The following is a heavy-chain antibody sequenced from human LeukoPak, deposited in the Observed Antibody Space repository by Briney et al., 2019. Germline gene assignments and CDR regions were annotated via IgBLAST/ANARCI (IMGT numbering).Heavy chain of an antibody. D-gene: IGHD6-13*01. Sequence: GGSLRLSCAASGCTFSSYAMSWVRQAPGKGLEWVSAISGSGGSTYYADSVKGRFTISRDNSKNTLYLQMNSLRAEDTAVYYCAKVALAAAEDYYYGMDVWGQGTTVTVSS. CDR3: AKVALAAAEDYYYGMDV. CDR2: ISGSGGST. CDR1: GCTFSSYA. V-gene: IGHV3-23*01. J-gene: IGHJ6*02.